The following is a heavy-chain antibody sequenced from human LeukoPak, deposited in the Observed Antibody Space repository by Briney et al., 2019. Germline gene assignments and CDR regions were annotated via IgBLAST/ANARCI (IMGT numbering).Heavy chain of an antibody. D-gene: IGHD6-13*01. Sequence: SETLSLTCAVYGGSFSGYYWSWIRQPPGKGLEWIGEINHSGSTNYNPSLKSRVTISVDTSKNQFSLKLSSVTAADTAVYYCARASSFLYSSSWLDYWGQGTLVTVSS. J-gene: IGHJ4*02. V-gene: IGHV4-34*01. CDR2: INHSGST. CDR1: GGSFSGYY. CDR3: ARASSFLYSSSWLDY.